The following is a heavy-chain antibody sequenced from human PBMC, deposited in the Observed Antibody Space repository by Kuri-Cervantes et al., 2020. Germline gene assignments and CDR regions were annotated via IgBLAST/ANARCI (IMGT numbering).Heavy chain of an antibody. J-gene: IGHJ6*02. V-gene: IGHV1-2*02. D-gene: IGHD5-12*01. CDR1: GYTFTGYY. CDR3: ATPYSGYDERGGYYYGMDV. CDR2: INPNSGGT. Sequence: ASVKVSCKASGYTFTGYYVHWVRQAPGQGLEWMGWINPNSGGTNYAQKFQGRVTMTRDTSISTAYMELSRLRSDDTAVYYCATPYSGYDERGGYYYGMDVCGQGTTVTVSS.